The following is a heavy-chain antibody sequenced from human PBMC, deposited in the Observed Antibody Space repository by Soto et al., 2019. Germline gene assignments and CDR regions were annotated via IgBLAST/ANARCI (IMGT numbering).Heavy chain of an antibody. CDR1: GFTFSSYA. V-gene: IGHV3-30-3*01. Sequence: QVQVVESGGGVVQPGRSLRLSCAASGFTFSSYAMHWVRQAPGKGLEWVAIISYDGSSKYYADSVKGRFTISRDNSKNPLYLQMSSLRADDMAVYFCAREEVSARKHYGMDVWGQGTTVTVSS. CDR3: AREEVSARKHYGMDV. J-gene: IGHJ6*02. CDR2: ISYDGSSK.